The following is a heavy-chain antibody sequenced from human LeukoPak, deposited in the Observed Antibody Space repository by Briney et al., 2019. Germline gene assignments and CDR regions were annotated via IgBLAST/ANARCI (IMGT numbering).Heavy chain of an antibody. J-gene: IGHJ4*02. V-gene: IGHV4-39*07. CDR1: GGSISSGGYY. Sequence: TTSQTLSLTCTVSGGSISSGGYYWGWIRQPPGKGLEWIGSIYYSGSTYYNPSLKSRVTISVDTSKNQFSLKLSSVTAADTAVYYCAREPSNSLLWFGELFVYWGQGTLVTVSS. CDR2: IYYSGST. CDR3: AREPSNSLLWFGELFVY. D-gene: IGHD3-10*01.